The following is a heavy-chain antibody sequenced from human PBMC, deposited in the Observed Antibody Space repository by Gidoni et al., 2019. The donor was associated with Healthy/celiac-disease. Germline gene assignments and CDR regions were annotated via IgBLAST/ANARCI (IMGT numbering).Heavy chain of an antibody. CDR3: ARGKGALDAFDI. J-gene: IGHJ3*02. V-gene: IGHV3-30-3*01. CDR1: GFTFRSSA. Sequence: QLQLLESGGGVVQPGRSLRLSCAASGFTFRSSAMPWVRQAPGKGLEWVAVISYDGSNKYYADSVKGRFTISRDKSKNTLYLQMNSLRAEDTAVYYCARGKGALDAFDIWGQGTMVTVSS. CDR2: ISYDGSNK.